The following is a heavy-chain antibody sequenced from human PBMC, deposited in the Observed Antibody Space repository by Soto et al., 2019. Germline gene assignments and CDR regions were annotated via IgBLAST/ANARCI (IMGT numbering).Heavy chain of an antibody. CDR3: ARIESIARNWFDP. Sequence: GESLKISCKGTGFRVTNYWSSWVRQMPGKGLEWMGNIDPVDSYANYSPSFQGHVTFSVDTSISTAYLQWSSLKASDTAMYFCARIESIARNWFDPWGQGTLVTVSS. J-gene: IGHJ5*02. V-gene: IGHV5-10-1*01. CDR1: GFRVTNYW. D-gene: IGHD6-13*01. CDR2: IDPVDSYA.